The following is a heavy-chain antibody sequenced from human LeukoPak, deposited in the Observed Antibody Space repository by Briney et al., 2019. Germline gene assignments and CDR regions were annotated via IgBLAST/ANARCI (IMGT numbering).Heavy chain of an antibody. Sequence: SETLSLTCAVYGGSFSGYYWSWIRQPLGKGLEWIGEINHSGSTNYNPSLKSRVTISVDTSKNQFSLKLSSVTAADTAVYYCASLSLIAAAGTGHWGQGTLVTVSS. J-gene: IGHJ4*02. V-gene: IGHV4-34*01. D-gene: IGHD6-13*01. CDR3: ASLSLIAAAGTGH. CDR2: INHSGST. CDR1: GGSFSGYY.